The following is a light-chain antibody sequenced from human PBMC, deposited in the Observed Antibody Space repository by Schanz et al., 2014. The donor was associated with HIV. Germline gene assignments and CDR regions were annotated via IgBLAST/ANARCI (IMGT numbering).Light chain of an antibody. V-gene: IGLV1-44*01. Sequence: QSVLTQPPSASGTPGQRGTISCSGTSSNINFNPVHWDQHLPGTGPKLLIYATYNRPSGVPDRFSGSGSGTSASLAISGLQSEDEADYYCAGWDDSLNVWVFGGGTKLTVL. CDR1: SSNINFNP. CDR3: AGWDDSLNVWV. CDR2: ATY. J-gene: IGLJ3*02.